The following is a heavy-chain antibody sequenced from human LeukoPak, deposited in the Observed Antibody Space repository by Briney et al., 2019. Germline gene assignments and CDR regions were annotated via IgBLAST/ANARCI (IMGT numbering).Heavy chain of an antibody. CDR3: ARQVVARRRAIDY. CDR1: GFSFSSYW. D-gene: IGHD2-15*01. J-gene: IGHJ4*02. CDR2: ISPDGSSA. Sequence: PGGSLRLSCAASGFSFSSYWMHWVRQAPGKGLVWVARISPDGSSALSADSVRGRFTISRDNSKNTLYLQMNSLRAEDTAVYYCARQVVARRRAIDYWGQGTLVTVSS. V-gene: IGHV3-74*03.